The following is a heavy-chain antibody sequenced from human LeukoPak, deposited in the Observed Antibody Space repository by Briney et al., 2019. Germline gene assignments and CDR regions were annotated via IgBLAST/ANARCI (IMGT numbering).Heavy chain of an antibody. CDR1: GFTFSSYA. D-gene: IGHD2-2*01. CDR3: ARSLGYCSSTSCPPGY. V-gene: IGHV3-30*04. Sequence: PGRSLRLSCAASGFTFSSYAMHWVRQAPGKGLEGVAVISYDGSNKYYADSVKGRFTISRDNSKNTLYLQMNSLRAEDTAVYYCARSLGYCSSTSCPPGYWGQGTLVTVSS. CDR2: ISYDGSNK. J-gene: IGHJ4*02.